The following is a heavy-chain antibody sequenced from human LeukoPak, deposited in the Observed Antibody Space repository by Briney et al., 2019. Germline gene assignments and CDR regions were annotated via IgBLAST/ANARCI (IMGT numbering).Heavy chain of an antibody. Sequence: SETLSLTCAVYGGSFSGYYWSWIRQPPGKGLEWIGEINHSGSTNYNPSLKSRGTISVDTSKNQFSLKLSTVTAADTAVYYCARGGGPTGYYFDYWGQGTLVTVSS. J-gene: IGHJ4*02. V-gene: IGHV4-34*01. CDR2: INHSGST. D-gene: IGHD2-8*02. CDR3: ARGGGPTGYYFDY. CDR1: GGSFSGYY.